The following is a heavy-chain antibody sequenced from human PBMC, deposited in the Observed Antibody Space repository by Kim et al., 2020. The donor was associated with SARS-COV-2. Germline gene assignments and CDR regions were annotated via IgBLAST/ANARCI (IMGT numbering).Heavy chain of an antibody. J-gene: IGHJ6*02. CDR1: GGTFSSYA. D-gene: IGHD2-21*01. Sequence: SVKVSCKASGGTFSSYAISWVRQAPGQGLEWMGRIFPILGIANYAQKFQGIVTITADKSTSTDYMELSSLRSEDPAVYYCARVVIREFGDPYYYGMAVWGQGTTVTVSS. CDR3: ARVVIREFGDPYYYGMAV. CDR2: IFPILGIA. V-gene: IGHV1-69*04.